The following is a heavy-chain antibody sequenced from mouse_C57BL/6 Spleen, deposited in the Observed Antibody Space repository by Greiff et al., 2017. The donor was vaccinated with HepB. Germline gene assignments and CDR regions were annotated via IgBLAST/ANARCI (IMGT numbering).Heavy chain of an antibody. Sequence: EVQLQQSGPELVKPGASVKISCKASGYTFTDYYMNWVKQSHGKSLEWIGDINPNNDGTSYNQKFKGKATLTVDKSSSTAYMELRSLTSEDSAVYYCARSGYYGSSYWYFDVWGTGTTVTVSS. CDR3: ARSGYYGSSYWYFDV. CDR1: GYTFTDYY. V-gene: IGHV1-26*01. J-gene: IGHJ1*03. CDR2: INPNNDGT. D-gene: IGHD1-1*01.